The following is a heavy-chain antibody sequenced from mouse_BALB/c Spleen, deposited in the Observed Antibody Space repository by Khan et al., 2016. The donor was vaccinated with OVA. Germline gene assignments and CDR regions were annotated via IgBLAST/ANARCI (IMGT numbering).Heavy chain of an antibody. CDR3: AREEALYYFDY. CDR2: IYPGTDNT. V-gene: IGHV1-76*01. CDR1: GYIFTSYW. Sequence: QMQLEESGAELVRPGASVKLSCKTSGYIFTSYWIHWVKQRSGQGLEWIARIYPGTDNTYYNQKLKDKASLTADKSSSTAYLQLSSLKSEDSAVYFCAREEALYYFDYWGQGTTLTVSS. D-gene: IGHD1-1*01. J-gene: IGHJ2*01.